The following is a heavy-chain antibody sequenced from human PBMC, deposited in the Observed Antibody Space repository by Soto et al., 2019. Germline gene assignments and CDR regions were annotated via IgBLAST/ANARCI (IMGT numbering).Heavy chain of an antibody. CDR1: GYTFTGYY. D-gene: IGHD3-3*01. J-gene: IGHJ4*02. CDR3: ARGLSDFWSGYYTIDY. CDR2: INPNSGGT. V-gene: IGHV1-2*02. Sequence: ASVKVSCKASGYTFTGYYMHWVRQAPGQGLEWMGWINPNSGGTNYAQKFQGRVTMTRDTSISTAYMELSRLRSDDTAVYYCARGLSDFWSGYYTIDYWGQGTLVTVSS.